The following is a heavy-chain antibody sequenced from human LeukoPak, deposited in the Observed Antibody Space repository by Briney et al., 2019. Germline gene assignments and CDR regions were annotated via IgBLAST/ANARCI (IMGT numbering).Heavy chain of an antibody. V-gene: IGHV3-23*01. CDR2: ISGSGGST. J-gene: IGHJ6*03. Sequence: GGTLRLSCAASGFTFSSYAMSWVRQAPGKGLEWVSAISGSGGSTYYADSVKGRFTISRDNSKNTLYLQMNSLKTEDTAVYYCTTGNRGYSYGGGYYYYYMDVWGKGTTVTVSS. D-gene: IGHD5-18*01. CDR3: TTGNRGYSYGGGYYYYYMDV. CDR1: GFTFSSYA.